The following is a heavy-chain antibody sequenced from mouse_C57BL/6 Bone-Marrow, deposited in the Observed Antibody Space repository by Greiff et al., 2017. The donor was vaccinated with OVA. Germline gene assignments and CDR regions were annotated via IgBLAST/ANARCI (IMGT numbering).Heavy chain of an antibody. Sequence: QVQLKQSGAELVRPGASVKLSCKASGYTFTDYYINWVKQRPGQGLEWIARIYPGSGNTYYNEKFKGKATLTAEKSSSTAYMQLSSLTSEDSAVYFCARRGSGPSFDVWGTGTTVTVSS. J-gene: IGHJ1*03. CDR1: GYTFTDYY. CDR2: IYPGSGNT. CDR3: ARRGSGPSFDV. V-gene: IGHV1-76*01.